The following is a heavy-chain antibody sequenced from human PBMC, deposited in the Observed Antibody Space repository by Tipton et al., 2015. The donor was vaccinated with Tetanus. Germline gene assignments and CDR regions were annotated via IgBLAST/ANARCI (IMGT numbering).Heavy chain of an antibody. CDR1: GYTFTSYY. Sequence: QLVQSGAEVKKPGASVKVSCKASGYTFTSYYMHWVRQAPGQGLEWMGIINPSGGSTSYAQKFQGRVTMTRDTSTSTVYMELSSLRSEDTAVYYCARDFLTARIAAAAGGWFDPWGQGTLVTVSS. CDR3: ARDFLTARIAAAAGGWFDP. J-gene: IGHJ5*02. CDR2: INPSGGST. D-gene: IGHD6-13*01. V-gene: IGHV1-46*01.